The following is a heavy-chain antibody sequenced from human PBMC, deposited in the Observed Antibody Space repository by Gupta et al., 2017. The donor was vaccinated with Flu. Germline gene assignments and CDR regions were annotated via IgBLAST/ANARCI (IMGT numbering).Heavy chain of an antibody. D-gene: IGHD2-2*01. CDR1: GFTFTNHG. CDR3: AKDLGFCSGSSCQYIYNWLDA. Sequence: QVQLVESGGGVVQPGTSLRLSCEASGFTFTNHGFNWVRTPPGKGLEWLGVIASDGKDENYAESLEGRFTISRDNSKNTIFLQMNSVRVEDTAVYYCAKDLGFCSGSSCQYIYNWLDAWGQGTLVTVSS. CDR2: IASDGKDE. J-gene: IGHJ5*02. V-gene: IGHV3-30*18.